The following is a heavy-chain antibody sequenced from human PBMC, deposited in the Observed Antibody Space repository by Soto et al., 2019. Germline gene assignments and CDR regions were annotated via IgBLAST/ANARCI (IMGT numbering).Heavy chain of an antibody. V-gene: IGHV3-21*01. CDR3: ARAVRRGYCSGGSCYSPDGAFDI. J-gene: IGHJ3*02. Sequence: TGGSLRLSCAASGFPFSSYSMNWVRQAPGKGLEWVSSISSSSSYIYYADSVKGRFTISRDNAKNSLYLQMNSLRAEDTAVYYCARAVRRGYCSGGSCYSPDGAFDIWGQGTMVTVSS. CDR1: GFPFSSYS. CDR2: ISSSSSYI. D-gene: IGHD2-15*01.